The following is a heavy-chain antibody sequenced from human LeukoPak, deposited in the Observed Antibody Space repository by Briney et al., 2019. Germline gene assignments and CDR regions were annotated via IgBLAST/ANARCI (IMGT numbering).Heavy chain of an antibody. V-gene: IGHV3-9*01. D-gene: IGHD3-10*01. CDR3: AKDTGGINFYNYYMDV. Sequence: GGSLRLSCAASGFTFDDYAMHWVRQAPGKGLEWVSGISWNSGSIGYADSVKGRFTISRDNAKNSLYLQMNSLRAEDTALYYCAKDTGGINFYNYYMDVWGKGTTVTVSS. J-gene: IGHJ6*03. CDR2: ISWNSGSI. CDR1: GFTFDDYA.